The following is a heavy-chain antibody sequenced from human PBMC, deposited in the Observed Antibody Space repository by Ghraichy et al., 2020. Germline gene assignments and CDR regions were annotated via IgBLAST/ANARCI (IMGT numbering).Heavy chain of an antibody. CDR2: TYYSGTT. D-gene: IGHD2-2*01. Sequence: SETLSLTCTVSGGSVNSGSYYWSWIRQPPGKGLEWIGYTYYSGTTNYNPSLKSRVTISVDTSKNQFSLKLTSVTAADTAVYYCASDYCSSTSCSSYYYYAMVVWGQGTTVTVSS. CDR3: ASDYCSSTSCSSYYYYAMVV. CDR1: GGSVNSGSYY. V-gene: IGHV4-61*01. J-gene: IGHJ6*02.